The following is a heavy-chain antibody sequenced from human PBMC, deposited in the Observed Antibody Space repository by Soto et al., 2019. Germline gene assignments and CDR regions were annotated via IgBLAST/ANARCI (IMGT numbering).Heavy chain of an antibody. Sequence: PGGSLRLSSAASGFTVSIYAMSWARQAPGKGLEWVSAISGSGGSTYYADSVKGRFTISRDNSKNTLYLQMNSLRAEDTAVYYCAKAHGGAKAAYYFDYWGQGTLVTVSS. CDR1: GFTVSIYA. V-gene: IGHV3-23*01. CDR2: ISGSGGST. D-gene: IGHD1-26*01. CDR3: AKAHGGAKAAYYFDY. J-gene: IGHJ4*02.